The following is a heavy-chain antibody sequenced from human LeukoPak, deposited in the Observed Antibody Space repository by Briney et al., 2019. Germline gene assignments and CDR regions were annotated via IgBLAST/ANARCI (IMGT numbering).Heavy chain of an antibody. Sequence: SETLSLTCTVSGGPISSSSYYWGWIRQPPGKGLEWIGSIYYSGSTYYSPSLKSRVTISVDTSKNQFSLKLSSVTAADTAVYYCARRAQGDDYVWGSYRPAPYYYFDYWGQGTLVTVSS. J-gene: IGHJ4*02. CDR2: IYYSGST. D-gene: IGHD3-16*02. CDR1: GGPISSSSYY. CDR3: ARRAQGDDYVWGSYRPAPYYYFDY. V-gene: IGHV4-39*01.